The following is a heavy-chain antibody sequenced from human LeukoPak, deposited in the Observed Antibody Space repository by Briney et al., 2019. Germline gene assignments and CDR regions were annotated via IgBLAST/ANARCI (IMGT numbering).Heavy chain of an antibody. CDR2: INQDGSEK. J-gene: IGHJ5*02. Sequence: GGSLRLSCAASGLSFSSYWVSWVRQAPAKGLEWVANINQDGSEKHYVDSVTGRFTISRDNAKNSVSLQMNSLRAEDTALYHCARDLPPYIAAAGTNWFDPWGQGTLVTVSS. D-gene: IGHD6-13*01. CDR1: GLSFSSYW. V-gene: IGHV3-7*03. CDR3: ARDLPPYIAAAGTNWFDP.